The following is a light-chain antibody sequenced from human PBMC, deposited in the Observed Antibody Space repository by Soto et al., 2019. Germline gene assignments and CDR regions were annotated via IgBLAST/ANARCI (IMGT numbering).Light chain of an antibody. J-gene: IGKJ1*01. Sequence: IQLTQSPSTLSASVGDTVTITCRASQSVDYYLAWYQQKPGKAPKLLISEASRLESGVPSRFSGSGSGTDFTLTISSLQPDDFAAYYCQQYNSYRTFGQGTKVDIK. CDR1: QSVDYY. CDR3: QQYNSYRT. CDR2: EAS. V-gene: IGKV1-5*03.